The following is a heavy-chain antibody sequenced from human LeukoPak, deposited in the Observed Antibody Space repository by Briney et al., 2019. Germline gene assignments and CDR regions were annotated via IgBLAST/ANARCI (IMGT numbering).Heavy chain of an antibody. CDR3: ARHGSGSYYNRAFDY. J-gene: IGHJ4*02. CDR1: GGSISSYY. V-gene: IGHV4-4*09. D-gene: IGHD3-10*01. CDR2: IYTSGST. Sequence: SGTLSLTCTVSGGSISSYYWSWIRQPPGKGLEWLGYIYTSGSTNYNPSLKSRVTISVDTSKNQFSLKLSSVTAADTAVYYCARHGSGSYYNRAFDYWGQGTLVTVSS.